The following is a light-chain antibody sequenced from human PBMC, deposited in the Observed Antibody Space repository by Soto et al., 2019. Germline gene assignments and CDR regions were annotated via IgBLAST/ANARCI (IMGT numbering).Light chain of an antibody. J-gene: IGKJ4*01. CDR2: DAS. CDR3: QQFSSYPLT. CDR1: QTVRNNY. V-gene: IGKV3-20*01. Sequence: EFVLTQSPGPLSLSPGERATLSCRASQTVRNNYLAWYQQKPGQAPKLLSYDASSRATGIPDRFSGGGSGTDFILTISRLEPDDFAVYYCQQFSSYPLTFGGGTKVEIK.